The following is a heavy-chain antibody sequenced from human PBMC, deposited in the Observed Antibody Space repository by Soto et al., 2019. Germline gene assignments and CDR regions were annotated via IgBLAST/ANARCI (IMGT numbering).Heavy chain of an antibody. D-gene: IGHD6-13*01. CDR1: GFTFSSYA. CDR2: ISGSGGST. V-gene: IGHV3-23*01. CDR3: AKVQGSSWTYYYYGMDV. Sequence: EVQLLESGGGLVQPGGSLRLSCAASGFTFSSYAMSGVRQAPGKGLEWVSAISGSGGSTYYADSVKGRFTISRDNSKNTLYLQMNSLRAEDTAVYYCAKVQGSSWTYYYYGMDVWGQGTTVTVSS. J-gene: IGHJ6*02.